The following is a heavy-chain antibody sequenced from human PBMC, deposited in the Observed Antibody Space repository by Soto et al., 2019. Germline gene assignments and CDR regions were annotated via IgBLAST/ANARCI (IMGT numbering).Heavy chain of an antibody. D-gene: IGHD5-12*01. CDR3: ARDHHRYSGYDYVDY. J-gene: IGHJ4*02. Sequence: QVQLVESGGGLVKPGGSLRLSCAASGFTFSDYYMSWIRQAPGKGLEWVSYISSSSSYTNYADYVKGRFTISRDNAKNSLYLQMNSLRADDTAVYYCARDHHRYSGYDYVDYWGQGTLVTVSS. CDR2: ISSSSSYT. V-gene: IGHV3-11*05. CDR1: GFTFSDYY.